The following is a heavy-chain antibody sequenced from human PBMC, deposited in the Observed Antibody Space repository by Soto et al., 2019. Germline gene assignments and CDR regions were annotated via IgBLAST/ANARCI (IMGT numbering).Heavy chain of an antibody. Sequence: GGSLRLSCAASGFTLIVSAIHWARQAPGRGLEWVGRIRSTAQNSATGYVASVRGRFTISRDDSKNSAYLQMNSLKTDDTAVYYCTVVGATSECFLYWGQGSLVTVSS. CDR2: IRSTAQNSAT. V-gene: IGHV3-73*01. CDR1: GFTLIVSA. CDR3: TVVGATSECFLY. D-gene: IGHD1-26*01. J-gene: IGHJ4*02.